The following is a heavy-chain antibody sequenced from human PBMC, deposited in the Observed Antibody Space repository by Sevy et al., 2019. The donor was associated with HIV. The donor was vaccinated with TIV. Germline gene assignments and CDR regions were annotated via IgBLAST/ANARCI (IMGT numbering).Heavy chain of an antibody. D-gene: IGHD5-12*01. CDR3: ARAPPVRSGDDSLNWFDP. CDR1: GGSISAYY. Sequence: SETLSLTCTVSGGSISAYYWSRIRQPPRKPLEYIGYIYYTRSTNYNPSLKSRVTISVDTSKNQFSLKLNSVTAADTAVYFCARAPPVRSGDDSLNWFDPWGQGTLVTVSS. J-gene: IGHJ5*02. CDR2: IYYTRST. V-gene: IGHV4-59*01.